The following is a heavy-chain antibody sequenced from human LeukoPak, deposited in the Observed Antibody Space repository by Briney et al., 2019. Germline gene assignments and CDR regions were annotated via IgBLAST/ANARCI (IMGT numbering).Heavy chain of an antibody. D-gene: IGHD6-19*01. J-gene: IGHJ3*02. CDR1: GFTLSSYG. Sequence: GGSLRLTCAASGFTLSSYGLHWVRQGPGKGLEWEAFISYDGRNKYYGDSVKGRFTISRDNSKNTLYLQMNNLTLEDTAVYYCARDRSGWYKDAFDIWGQGTMVTVSS. V-gene: IGHV3-30*03. CDR2: ISYDGRNK. CDR3: ARDRSGWYKDAFDI.